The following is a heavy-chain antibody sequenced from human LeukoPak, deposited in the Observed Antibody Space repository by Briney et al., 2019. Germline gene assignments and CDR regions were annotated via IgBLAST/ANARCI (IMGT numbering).Heavy chain of an antibody. CDR3: ARLRAVTRSSSWLQVRRRFDC. Sequence: SETLSLTCAVYGGSFSGYYWSWIRQPPGKGLEWIGEINHSGSTNYNPSLKSRVTISVDTSKNQFSLRLSSVTAADTAVYYCARLRAVTRSSSWLQVRRRFDCWGQGTLVTVSS. J-gene: IGHJ4*02. V-gene: IGHV4-34*01. CDR1: GGSFSGYY. D-gene: IGHD6-13*01. CDR2: INHSGST.